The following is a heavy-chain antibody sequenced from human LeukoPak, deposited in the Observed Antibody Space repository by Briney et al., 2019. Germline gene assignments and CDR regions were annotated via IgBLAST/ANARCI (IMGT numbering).Heavy chain of an antibody. D-gene: IGHD3-22*01. Sequence: PSETLSLTCTVSGGSVSSGNSYWSWIRQPPGKGLEWIGYIYYSGTTNYNPSLKSRVTLSVDTSKNQFSLKLTSVTAVDTAVYYCAIYSGYPPYFHYWGQGTLVTVSS. V-gene: IGHV4-61*01. J-gene: IGHJ4*02. CDR1: GGSVSSGNSY. CDR3: AIYSGYPPYFHY. CDR2: IYYSGTT.